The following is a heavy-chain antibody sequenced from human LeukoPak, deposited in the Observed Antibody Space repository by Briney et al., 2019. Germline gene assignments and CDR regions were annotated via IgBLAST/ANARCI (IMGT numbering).Heavy chain of an antibody. Sequence: ASVKVSCKASGGTFRSYAISWVRQAPGQGLEWMGGIIPIFGTANYAQNFQGRVTVTADESTSTAYMELSSLRSEDTAVYYCARGMVAATYYFDHWGQGTLVTVSS. V-gene: IGHV1-69*13. CDR1: GGTFRSYA. D-gene: IGHD2-15*01. CDR2: IIPIFGTA. CDR3: ARGMVAATYYFDH. J-gene: IGHJ4*02.